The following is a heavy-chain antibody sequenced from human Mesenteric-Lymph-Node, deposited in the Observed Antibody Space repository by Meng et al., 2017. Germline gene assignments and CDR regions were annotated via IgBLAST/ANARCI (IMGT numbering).Heavy chain of an antibody. CDR2: IKCDGSEK. CDR3: AKTTGGYNYGFGAFDI. V-gene: IGHV3-52*01. CDR1: GFTFSSSW. Sequence: GESLKISCAASGFTFSSSWMHWVCQAPEKGLEWVADIKCDGSEKYYVDSVKGRLTISRDNSKNTLYLQMNSLRVEDTAVYYCAKTTGGYNYGFGAFDIWGQGTMVTVSS. D-gene: IGHD5-18*01. J-gene: IGHJ3*02.